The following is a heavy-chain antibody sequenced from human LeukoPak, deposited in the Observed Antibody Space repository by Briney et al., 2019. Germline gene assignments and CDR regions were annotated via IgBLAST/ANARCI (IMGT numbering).Heavy chain of an antibody. J-gene: IGHJ4*02. CDR2: INHRGST. D-gene: IGHD3/OR15-3a*01. CDR1: GGSFSPYY. CDR3: ARVGLDWGSIDY. Sequence: SETLSLTCTVYGGSFSPYYWNWIRQPPGKGLEWIGEINHRGSTTYNPSLKSRVTISLDTSKNQFSLKLSSVTAADTAVYYCARVGLDWGSIDYWGQGTLVTVSS. V-gene: IGHV4-34*01.